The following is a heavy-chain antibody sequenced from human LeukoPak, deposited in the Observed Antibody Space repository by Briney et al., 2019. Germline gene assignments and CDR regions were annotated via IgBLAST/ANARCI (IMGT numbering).Heavy chain of an antibody. CDR2: ISAYNGNT. V-gene: IGHV1-18*01. CDR1: GYTFTSYG. CDR3: ARELPLRGYSYAIDAFAI. D-gene: IGHD5-18*01. J-gene: IGHJ3*02. Sequence: GASVKVSCKASGYTFTSYGISWVRQAPGQGPEWMGWISAYNGNTTYAQKLQGRVTMTTDTSTSTAYMELRSLPSDATAVYYCARELPLRGYSYAIDAFAISGQGTMVPVSS.